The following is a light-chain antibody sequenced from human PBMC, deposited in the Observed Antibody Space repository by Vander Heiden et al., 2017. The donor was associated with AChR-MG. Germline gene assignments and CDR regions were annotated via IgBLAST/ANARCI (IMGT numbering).Light chain of an antibody. CDR1: SSNLGAGYD. J-gene: IGLJ2*01. Sequence: QSVLTQPPSVSGAPGPRVTISCTGSSSNLGAGYDVHWFQQLPKTAPKLVIAKNFDRPSGVPDRFSGSKSGTSASLTITGLQAEDEADYYCQSYDSSLNVVFGGGTKVTVL. CDR3: QSYDSSLNVV. CDR2: KNF. V-gene: IGLV1-40*01.